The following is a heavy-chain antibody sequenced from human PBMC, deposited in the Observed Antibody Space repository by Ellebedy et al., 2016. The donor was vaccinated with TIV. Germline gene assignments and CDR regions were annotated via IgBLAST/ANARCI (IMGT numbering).Heavy chain of an antibody. CDR1: GGSFSGYY. V-gene: IGHV4-34*01. CDR3: ASYYSGYDSWADY. J-gene: IGHJ4*02. Sequence: SETLSLTCAAYGGSFSGYYWSWIRQPPGKGLEWIGEINHSGSTNYNPSLKSRVTISVDTSKNQFSLELSSVTAADTAVYYCASYYSGYDSWADYWGQGTLVTVSS. D-gene: IGHD5-12*01. CDR2: INHSGST.